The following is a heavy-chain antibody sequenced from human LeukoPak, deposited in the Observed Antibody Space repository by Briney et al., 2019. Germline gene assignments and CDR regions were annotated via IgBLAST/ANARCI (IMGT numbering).Heavy chain of an antibody. V-gene: IGHV1-8*01. CDR1: GYTFTSYD. CDR3: ARGDEYSSSSASYYGMDV. CDR2: MNPNSGNT. Sequence: GASVKVSCKASGYTFTSYDINWVRQATGQGLEWMGWMNPNSGNTGYAQKFQGRVTMTRNTSISTAYMELSSLRSEDTAVYYCARGDEYSSSSASYYGMDVWGQGTTVTVSS. J-gene: IGHJ6*02. D-gene: IGHD6-6*01.